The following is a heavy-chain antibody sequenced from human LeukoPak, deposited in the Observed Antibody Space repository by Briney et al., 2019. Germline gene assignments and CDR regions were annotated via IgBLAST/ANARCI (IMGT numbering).Heavy chain of an antibody. CDR1: GFTFSSYG. V-gene: IGHV3-23*01. D-gene: IGHD3-10*01. J-gene: IGHJ4*02. CDR2: ISGSGGST. CDR3: AKTGPPPLYYFDY. Sequence: GGSLRLSCAASGFTFSSYGMSWVRQGPGKGLERVSAISGSGGSTYYADSVKGRFTISRDNSENTLYLQMNSLRAEDTAVYYCAKTGPPPLYYFDYWGQGTLVTVSS.